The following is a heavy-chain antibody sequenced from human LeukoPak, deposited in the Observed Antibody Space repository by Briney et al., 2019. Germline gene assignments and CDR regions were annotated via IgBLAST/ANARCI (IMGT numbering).Heavy chain of an antibody. CDR2: IKSKTDGGTT. V-gene: IGHV3-15*01. CDR3: TADSSSSDFDY. CDR1: GFTFSSYA. J-gene: IGHJ4*02. D-gene: IGHD6-6*01. Sequence: PGGSLRLSCVASGFTFSSYAMSWVRQAPGKGLEWVGRIKSKTDGGTTDYAAPVKGRFTISRDDSKNTLYLQMNSLKTEDTAVYYCTADSSSSDFDYWGQGTLVTVSS.